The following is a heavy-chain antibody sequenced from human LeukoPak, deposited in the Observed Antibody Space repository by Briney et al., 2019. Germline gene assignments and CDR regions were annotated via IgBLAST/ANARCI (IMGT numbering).Heavy chain of an antibody. CDR1: GGTFSSYA. Sequence: GASVKASCKASGGTFSSYAISWVRQAPGQGLEWMGRIIPILGIANYAQKFQGRVTITADKSTSTAYMELSSLRSEDTAVYYCASFPVQLERRYYYYGMDVWGQGTTVTVSS. CDR3: ASFPVQLERRYYYYGMDV. V-gene: IGHV1-69*04. CDR2: IIPILGIA. J-gene: IGHJ6*02. D-gene: IGHD1-1*01.